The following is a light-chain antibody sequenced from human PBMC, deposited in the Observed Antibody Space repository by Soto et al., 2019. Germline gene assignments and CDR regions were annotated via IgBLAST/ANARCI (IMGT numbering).Light chain of an antibody. CDR3: QQYDHLPIT. CDR1: QDISNY. CDR2: DAS. V-gene: IGKV1-33*01. Sequence: IQMTQSPSSLSASVGDRVTITCQASQDISNYLNWYQQKPGKAPKXXIYDASNLETGVPSRFSGSGSGTDFTFTISSLQPEDFATYYCQQYDHLPITFGQGTRLEIK. J-gene: IGKJ5*01.